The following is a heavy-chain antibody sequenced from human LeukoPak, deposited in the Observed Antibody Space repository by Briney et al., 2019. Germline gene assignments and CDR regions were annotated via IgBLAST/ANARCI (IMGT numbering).Heavy chain of an antibody. Sequence: GGSLRLSCAASGFTFSNAWMSWVRQAPGKGLEWVANIRKDGSEKNYVDSVKGRFTISRDNAKNSLYLQMNSLRADDTALYYCARHWEGVESDAFDIWAKGQWSPFLQ. V-gene: IGHV3-7*04. J-gene: IGHJ3*02. D-gene: IGHD1-26*01. CDR2: IRKDGSEK. CDR1: GFTFSNAW. CDR3: ARHWEGVESDAFDI.